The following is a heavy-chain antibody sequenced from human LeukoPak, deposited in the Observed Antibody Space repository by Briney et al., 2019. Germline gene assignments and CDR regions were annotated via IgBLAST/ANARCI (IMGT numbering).Heavy chain of an antibody. CDR2: ISGSGGST. CDR3: AKEGGPYYYGSGSYSAYDY. J-gene: IGHJ4*02. D-gene: IGHD3-10*01. Sequence: PGASLRLPCAASGFTFSSYAMSWVRQAPGKGLEWVSAISGSGGSTYYADSVKGRFTISRDNSKNTLYLQMNSLRAEDTAVYYCAKEGGPYYYGSGSYSAYDYWGQGTLVTVSS. CDR1: GFTFSSYA. V-gene: IGHV3-23*01.